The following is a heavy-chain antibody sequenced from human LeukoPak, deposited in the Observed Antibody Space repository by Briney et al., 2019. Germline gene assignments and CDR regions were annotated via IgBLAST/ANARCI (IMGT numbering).Heavy chain of an antibody. CDR1: GFPFSSYN. D-gene: IGHD1-26*01. V-gene: IGHV3-21*01. CDR2: ISSSSTYL. J-gene: IGHJ4*02. CDR3: AREELTR. Sequence: GSLRLSCAASGFPFSSYNMNWVRQAPGKGLEWVSSISSSSTYLYYADSVRGRFTISRDNAKNSLYLQMSSLRVEDTAVYFCAREELTRWGQGALVTVSS.